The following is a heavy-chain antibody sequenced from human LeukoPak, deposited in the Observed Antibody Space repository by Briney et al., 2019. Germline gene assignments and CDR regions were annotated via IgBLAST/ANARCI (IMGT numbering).Heavy chain of an antibody. J-gene: IGHJ4*02. CDR2: INEDGSIT. D-gene: IGHD1-26*01. V-gene: IGHV3-74*01. Sequence: GGSLRLSCAVSGFTFRTYWMHWVRQVPGEGLVWVSRINEDGSITNYAHSVKGRFSISRDNAKNTLYLQMNSLRAEDTAVYYCGRDLGGRSGYWGQGTLVTVSS. CDR1: GFTFRTYW. CDR3: GRDLGGRSGY.